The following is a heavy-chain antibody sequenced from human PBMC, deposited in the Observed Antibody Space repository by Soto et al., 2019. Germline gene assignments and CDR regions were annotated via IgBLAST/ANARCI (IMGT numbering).Heavy chain of an antibody. Sequence: LRLSCAASGFTFSNAWMSWVRQAPGKGLEWVGRIKSKTDGGTTDYAAPVKGRFTISRDDSKNTLYLQMNSLKTEDTAVYYCTTDKGVSRDGYNYVPFDYWGQGTLVTVSS. CDR1: GFTFSNAW. D-gene: IGHD5-12*01. V-gene: IGHV3-15*01. CDR3: TTDKGVSRDGYNYVPFDY. J-gene: IGHJ4*02. CDR2: IKSKTDGGTT.